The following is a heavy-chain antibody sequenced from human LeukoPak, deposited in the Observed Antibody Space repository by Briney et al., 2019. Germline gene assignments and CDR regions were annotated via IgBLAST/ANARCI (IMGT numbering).Heavy chain of an antibody. J-gene: IGHJ4*02. D-gene: IGHD3-10*01. Sequence: SETLSLTCTVSGGSISSYYWSWIRQPPGKGLEWIGYIYYSGSTNHNPSLKSRVTISVDTSRNQFSLKLSSVTAADTAVYYCARGLWFGDENPPYFDYWGQGILVTVSS. CDR2: IYYSGST. V-gene: IGHV4-59*08. CDR1: GGSISSYY. CDR3: ARGLWFGDENPPYFDY.